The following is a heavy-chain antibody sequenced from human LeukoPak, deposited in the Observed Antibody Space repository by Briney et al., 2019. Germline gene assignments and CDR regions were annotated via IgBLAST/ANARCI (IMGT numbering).Heavy chain of an antibody. D-gene: IGHD1-1*01. CDR3: ARGLRTENAFDI. V-gene: IGHV4-59*01. CDR2: MYYIGST. CDR1: GGSISSYY. Sequence: SETLSLTCTVSGGSISSYYWSWIRQPPGKGLEWIGYMYYIGSTNYNPSLKSRVTISIDTSKNQFSLKLSSVTAADTAVYYCARGLRTENAFDIWGQGTMVTVSS. J-gene: IGHJ3*02.